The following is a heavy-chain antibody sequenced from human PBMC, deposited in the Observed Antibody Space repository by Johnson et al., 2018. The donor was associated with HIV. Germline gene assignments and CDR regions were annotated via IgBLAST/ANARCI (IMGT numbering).Heavy chain of an antibody. V-gene: IGHV3-72*01. CDR3: TTDFSYYDCSGTGGDI. CDR2: TRNKANSYTT. J-gene: IGHJ3*02. Sequence: VQLVESGGGLVQPGGSLRLSCAASGFTFSDHYMDWVRQAPGKGLEWVGRTRNKANSYTTEYAASVKGRFTISRDYSENTRYLQMNSVTSEDTAVYYCTTDFSYYDCSGTGGDIWGQGTLVTVSS. CDR1: GFTFSDHY. D-gene: IGHD3-22*01.